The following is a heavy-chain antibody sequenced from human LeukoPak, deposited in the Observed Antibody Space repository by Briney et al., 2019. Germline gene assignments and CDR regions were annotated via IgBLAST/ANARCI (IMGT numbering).Heavy chain of an antibody. CDR1: GGSISSYY. Sequence: PSETLSLTCTVSGGSISSYYWSWIRQPPGKGLEWIGYIYTSGSTNYNPSLKSRVTISVDTSKNQFSLKLSSVTAADTAVYYCARGCHAYYYYYYMDVWGKGTTVTVSS. J-gene: IGHJ6*03. V-gene: IGHV4-4*09. CDR3: ARGCHAYYYYYYMDV. D-gene: IGHD2-15*01. CDR2: IYTSGST.